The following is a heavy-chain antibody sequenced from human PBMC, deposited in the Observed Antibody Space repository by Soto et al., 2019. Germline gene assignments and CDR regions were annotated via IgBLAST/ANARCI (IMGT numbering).Heavy chain of an antibody. CDR2: MRADSGDA. Sequence: QVQLVQPGAEVRKPGASVKVSCKASGDSFRNFDFNWVRQPSEQGLEWIGWMRADSGDAGHAQKFQGRVTMTRDTSMSTAYMELSSLRVEDTAVYYCARYIFGQGFKAWGQGTLVFVSS. D-gene: IGHD3-3*02. CDR1: GDSFRNFD. CDR3: ARYIFGQGFKA. J-gene: IGHJ5*02. V-gene: IGHV1-8*01.